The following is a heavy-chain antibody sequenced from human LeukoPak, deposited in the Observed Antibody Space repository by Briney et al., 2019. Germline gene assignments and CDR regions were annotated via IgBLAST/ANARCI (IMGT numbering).Heavy chain of an antibody. J-gene: IGHJ6*03. Sequence: GRSLRLSCAASGFIFNSHSMNWVRQAPGKGLEWVSSISSTSSYTYYADSVKSRFTISRDNAKNSLYLQMNSLRAEDTAVYYCARSSGWYHRGPDYYYYYMDVWGKGTTVTVS. CDR2: ISSTSSYT. V-gene: IGHV3-21*01. CDR1: GFIFNSHS. D-gene: IGHD6-19*01. CDR3: ARSSGWYHRGPDYYYYYMDV.